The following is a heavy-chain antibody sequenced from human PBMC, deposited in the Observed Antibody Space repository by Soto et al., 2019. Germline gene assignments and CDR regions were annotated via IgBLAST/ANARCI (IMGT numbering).Heavy chain of an antibody. CDR1: GFTLSSHA. CDR3: ARDDEGGSDCDLGY. J-gene: IGHJ4*02. V-gene: IGHV3-30-3*01. Sequence: GGSQRLSCAVSGFTLSSHAMHWVRQAPGKGLEWVALILSDGSNKYYADSVKGRFTTSRDNSKNTMYLQMNSLSVEGTAVYYCARDDEGGSDCDLGYWGQGALVTVSS. CDR2: ILSDGSNK. D-gene: IGHD1-26*01.